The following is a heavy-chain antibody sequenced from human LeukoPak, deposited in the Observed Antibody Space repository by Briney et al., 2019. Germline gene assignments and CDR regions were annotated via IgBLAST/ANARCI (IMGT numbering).Heavy chain of an antibody. CDR1: GFTFSSYA. D-gene: IGHD3-10*01. V-gene: IGHV3-23*01. CDR2: ISGSGGST. J-gene: IGHJ6*02. Sequence: GGSLRLSCAASGFTFSSYAMSWVRQAPGKGLEWVSAISGSGGSTYYADSVKGRFTISRDNAKNSLYLQMNSLRAEDTAVYYCARQWSYGSGSYYPLSYYYYYGMDVWGQGTTVTVSS. CDR3: ARQWSYGSGSYYPLSYYYYYGMDV.